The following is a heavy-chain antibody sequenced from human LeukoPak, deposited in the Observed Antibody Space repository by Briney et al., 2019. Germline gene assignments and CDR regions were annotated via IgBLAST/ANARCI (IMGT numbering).Heavy chain of an antibody. CDR1: GFTFSSYV. CDR3: AKDPANQLLYPAHFSH. J-gene: IGHJ1*01. D-gene: IGHD2-2*01. CDR2: ISGSGVST. V-gene: IGHV3-23*01. Sequence: GGSLRLSCAASGFTFSSYVMNWVRQAPGKGLELVSAISGSGVSTSYADFVKGRFTISRDNSKNTLYLHMNSLRAEDTAIYFCAKDPANQLLYPAHFSHWGQGTLVTVSS.